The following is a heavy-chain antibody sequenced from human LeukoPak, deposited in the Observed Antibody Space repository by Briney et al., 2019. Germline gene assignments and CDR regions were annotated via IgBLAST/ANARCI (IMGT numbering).Heavy chain of an antibody. D-gene: IGHD3-22*01. CDR1: GGSFSGYY. CDR3: ARVSMGYYYDSSGYYPRPFDY. Sequence: SETLSLTCAVYGGSFSGYYWSWIRQPPGKGLEWIGEINHSGSTNYNPSLKSRVTISIDTSKNQFSLKLSSVTAAGTAVYYCARVSMGYYYDSSGYYPRPFDYWGQGTLVTVSS. CDR2: INHSGST. J-gene: IGHJ4*02. V-gene: IGHV4-34*01.